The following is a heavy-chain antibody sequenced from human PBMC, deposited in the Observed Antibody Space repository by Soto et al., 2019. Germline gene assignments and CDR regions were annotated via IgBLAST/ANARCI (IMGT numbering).Heavy chain of an antibody. CDR2: INHSGST. Sequence: QVQLQQWGAGLLKPSETLSLTCAVYGGSFSGYYWTWIRQPPGTGLEWIGEINHSGSTNYNPSLKSRLTISVDTSKNQFSLKLTSVTAAATAVYYCARDKITGLFDYWGQGTLVTVSS. J-gene: IGHJ4*02. CDR1: GGSFSGYY. V-gene: IGHV4-34*01. D-gene: IGHD2-8*02. CDR3: ARDKITGLFDY.